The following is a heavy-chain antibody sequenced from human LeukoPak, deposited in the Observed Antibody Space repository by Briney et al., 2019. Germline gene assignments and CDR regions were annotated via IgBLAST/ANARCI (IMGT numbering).Heavy chain of an antibody. J-gene: IGHJ4*02. CDR1: GFTFSSYS. Sequence: GGFLRLSCAASGFTFSSYSMNWVRQAPGKGLEWVSSISSSSSYIYYADSVKGRFTISRDNAKNSLYLQMNSLRAEDTAVYYCARDRISYGYGGFDYWGQGTLVTVSS. V-gene: IGHV3-21*01. D-gene: IGHD1-26*01. CDR3: ARDRISYGYGGFDY. CDR2: ISSSSSYI.